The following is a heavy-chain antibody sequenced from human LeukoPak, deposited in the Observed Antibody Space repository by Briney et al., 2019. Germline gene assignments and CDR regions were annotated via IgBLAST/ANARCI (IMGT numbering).Heavy chain of an antibody. D-gene: IGHD3-9*01. J-gene: IGHJ6*02. V-gene: IGHV3-21*01. CDR3: ARDPPDDILTTYGMDV. CDR2: ISSSSSYI. CDR1: GFTFSSYS. Sequence: GGSLRLSCAASGFTFSSYSMNWVRQAPGKGLEWVSSISSSSSYIYYADSVKGRFTISRDNAENSLYLQMNSLRAEDTAVYYCARDPPDDILTTYGMDVWGQGTTVTVSS.